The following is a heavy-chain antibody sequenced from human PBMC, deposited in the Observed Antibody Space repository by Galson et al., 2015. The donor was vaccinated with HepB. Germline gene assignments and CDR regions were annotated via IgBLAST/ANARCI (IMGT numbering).Heavy chain of an antibody. D-gene: IGHD3-22*01. Sequence: SVKVSCKASGYTFTSYAMHWVRQAPGQRLEWMGWINAGNGNTKYSQKFQGRVTITRDTSASTAYMELSSLRSEDTAVYYCARGLIVKGWFDPWGQGTLVTVSS. CDR3: ARGLIVKGWFDP. V-gene: IGHV1-3*01. J-gene: IGHJ5*02. CDR2: INAGNGNT. CDR1: GYTFTSYA.